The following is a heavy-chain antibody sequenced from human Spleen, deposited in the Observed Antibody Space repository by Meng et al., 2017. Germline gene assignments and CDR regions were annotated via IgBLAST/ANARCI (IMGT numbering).Heavy chain of an antibody. D-gene: IGHD4-23*01. V-gene: IGHV4-34*01. CDR3: ARGPTTMAHDFDY. Sequence: SETLSLTCVVSGGSFSDYYWSWIRQPPGKGLEWIGEINHSGSTNYNPSLESRATISVNTSQNNLSLKLSSVTPADSAVYYCARGPTTMAHDFDYWGQGTLVTVSS. CDR2: INHSGST. CDR1: GGSFSDYY. J-gene: IGHJ4*02.